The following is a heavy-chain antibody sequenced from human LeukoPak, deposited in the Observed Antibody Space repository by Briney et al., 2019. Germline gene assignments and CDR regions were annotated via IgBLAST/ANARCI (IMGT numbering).Heavy chain of an antibody. CDR2: IYHSGST. D-gene: IGHD6-13*01. CDR3: ARCFSGDTTSSSWYRARRGYGMDV. Sequence: SETLSLTCAVSGGSISSGGYSWSWIRQPPGKGLEWIGYIYHSGSTYYNPSLKSRVTISVDTSKNQFSLKLSSVTAADTAVYYCARCFSGDTTSSSWYRARRGYGMDVWGQGTTVTVSS. J-gene: IGHJ6*02. V-gene: IGHV4-30-2*01. CDR1: GGSISSGGYS.